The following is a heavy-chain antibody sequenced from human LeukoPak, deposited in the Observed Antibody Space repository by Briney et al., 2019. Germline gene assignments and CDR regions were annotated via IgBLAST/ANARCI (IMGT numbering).Heavy chain of an antibody. CDR3: ARLKVVVAASSFDY. D-gene: IGHD2-15*01. CDR2: IYPGDLDT. Sequence: GESLKISCKASGYIFTSHWIAWVRQMPGKGLEWMGIIYPGDLDTRYSPSFQGQVTISADKSISTAYLQWSSLKASDTAMYYCARLKVVVAASSFDYWGQGTLVTVSS. V-gene: IGHV5-51*01. CDR1: GYIFTSHW. J-gene: IGHJ4*02.